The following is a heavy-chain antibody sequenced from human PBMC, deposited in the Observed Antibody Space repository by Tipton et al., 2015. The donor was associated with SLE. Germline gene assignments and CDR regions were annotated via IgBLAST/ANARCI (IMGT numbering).Heavy chain of an antibody. V-gene: IGHV4-34*01. CDR1: GGSFSGYY. D-gene: IGHD3-3*01. J-gene: IGHJ6*03. CDR2: INHSGST. CDR3: ARGRFLEWFGYFYYMDV. Sequence: TLSLTCAVYGGSFSGYYWTWIRQAPGKGLEWIGEINHSGSTNYNPSLKSRVTISVDTSKNQFSLKVTSVTAAERAVYYCARGRFLEWFGYFYYMDVWGKGTTVTVSS.